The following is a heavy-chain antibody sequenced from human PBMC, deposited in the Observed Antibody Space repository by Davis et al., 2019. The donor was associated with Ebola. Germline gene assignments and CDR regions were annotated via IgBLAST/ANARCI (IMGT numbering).Heavy chain of an antibody. CDR1: GYTFTNYY. Sequence: ASVKVSCMASGYTFTNYYMHWVRQAPGQGLEWMGMINPNDGRTIYAQTFQGRVTVTRDTSTTTVYMDLSSLRSEDTALYYCTTPGGQDSGYDVFDIWGQGTMVTVSS. V-gene: IGHV1-46*03. D-gene: IGHD5-12*01. CDR2: INPNDGRT. J-gene: IGHJ3*02. CDR3: TTPGGQDSGYDVFDI.